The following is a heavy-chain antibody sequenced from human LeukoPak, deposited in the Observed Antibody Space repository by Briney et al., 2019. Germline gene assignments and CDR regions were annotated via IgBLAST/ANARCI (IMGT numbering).Heavy chain of an antibody. J-gene: IGHJ4*02. D-gene: IGHD6-13*01. Sequence: GGSLRLSCAASGFTFSSYAMSWVRQAPGKGLEWVSAISGSGGSTYYADSVKGRFTISRDNSKNTLYLQMNSLRAEDTAVYYCAKQPIAAAGIQYYFDYWGQGTLVTVSS. CDR2: ISGSGGST. CDR3: AKQPIAAAGIQYYFDY. CDR1: GFTFSSYA. V-gene: IGHV3-23*01.